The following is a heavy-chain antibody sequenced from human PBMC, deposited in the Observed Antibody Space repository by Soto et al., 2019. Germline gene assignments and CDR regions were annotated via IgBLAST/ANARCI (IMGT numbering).Heavy chain of an antibody. CDR2: IHYSGIT. CDR3: ARSINP. V-gene: IGHV4-31*03. Sequence: SETLSLTCTVSGGSISSGAYYWNWIRQHPGKGLEWIGYIHYSGITYYNPSLKSRVTISVDTSKNHFSLKLNSVTAADTAVYYCARSINPWGQGTLVTVSS. D-gene: IGHD3-10*01. CDR1: GGSISSGAYY. J-gene: IGHJ5*02.